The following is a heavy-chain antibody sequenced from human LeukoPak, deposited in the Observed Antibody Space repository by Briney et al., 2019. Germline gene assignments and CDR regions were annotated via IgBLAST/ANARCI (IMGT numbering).Heavy chain of an antibody. D-gene: IGHD3-10*01. Sequence: SQTLSLTCAISGDSVSSKSAAWNWIRQSPSRGLECLGRAYYRSKWYHDYAVSVKSRITINLDTSKNQFSLQLNSVTPEDTAVYYCARGYYGSGSYYYYYGMDVWGQGTTVTVSS. V-gene: IGHV6-1*01. CDR3: ARGYYGSGSYYYYYGMDV. CDR1: GDSVSSKSAA. CDR2: AYYRSKWYH. J-gene: IGHJ6*02.